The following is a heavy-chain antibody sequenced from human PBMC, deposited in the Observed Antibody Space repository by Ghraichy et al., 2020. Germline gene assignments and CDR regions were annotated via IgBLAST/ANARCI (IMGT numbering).Heavy chain of an antibody. D-gene: IGHD4-17*01. J-gene: IGHJ4*02. CDR1: GAAISSYY. Sequence: SQTLSLTCTVSGAAISSYYWTWIRQPPGEGLEWIGYIYSSGSPNYNPSLRGRVTMSADTSKNQVSLKLTSVTAADTSVYYCARDQGGYGHYVFDYWGQGTLVTVSS. CDR3: ARDQGGYGHYVFDY. V-gene: IGHV4-59*01. CDR2: IYSSGSP.